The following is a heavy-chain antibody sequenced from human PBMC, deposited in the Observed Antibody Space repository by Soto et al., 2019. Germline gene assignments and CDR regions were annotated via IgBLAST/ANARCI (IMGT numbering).Heavy chain of an antibody. Sequence: EVQLLESGGGLVQPGGSLRLSCAASGFTFSSYAMSWVRQAPGKGLEWVSAFSGSGGSTYYADSVKGRFTISRDNSKNTLYLQMNSLRAEDTAVYYCANSEGWIQLNWFDPWGQGTLVTVSS. CDR3: ANSEGWIQLNWFDP. V-gene: IGHV3-23*01. CDR2: FSGSGGST. D-gene: IGHD5-18*01. CDR1: GFTFSSYA. J-gene: IGHJ5*02.